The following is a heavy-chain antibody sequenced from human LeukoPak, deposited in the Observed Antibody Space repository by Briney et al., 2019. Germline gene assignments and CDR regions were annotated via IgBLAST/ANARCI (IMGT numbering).Heavy chain of an antibody. V-gene: IGHV4-34*01. CDR3: ARGRGAARSRGYFDY. D-gene: IGHD6-6*01. CDR2: INHSGST. Sequence: SETLSLTCAVYGGSFSGYYWSWIRQPPGKGLEWLGEINHSGSTNYNPSLKSRVTISVDTSKNQFSLKLSSVTAADTAVYYCARGRGAARSRGYFDYWGQGTLVTVSS. CDR1: GGSFSGYY. J-gene: IGHJ4*02.